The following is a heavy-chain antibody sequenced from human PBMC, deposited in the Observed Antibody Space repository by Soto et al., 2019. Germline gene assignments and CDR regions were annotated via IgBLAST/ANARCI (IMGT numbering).Heavy chain of an antibody. J-gene: IGHJ4*02. V-gene: IGHV3-23*01. CDR1: GFTFSSYA. D-gene: IGHD6-13*01. CDR2: ISGGGGSK. Sequence: EVQLLESGGGLVQPGGSLRLSCAASGFTFSSYAMSWVRQAPGKGLEWVAAISGGGGSKYYADSVQGRFTISRDNPKNTMYLQKNSLKADDTAVYYCAKETTGYSSSWYDFDYWGQGTQVTVSS. CDR3: AKETTGYSSSWYDFDY.